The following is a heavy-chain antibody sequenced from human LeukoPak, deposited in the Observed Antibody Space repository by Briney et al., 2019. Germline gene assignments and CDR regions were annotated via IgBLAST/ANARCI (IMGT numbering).Heavy chain of an antibody. CDR2: IYYSGST. D-gene: IGHD1-7*01. J-gene: IGHJ4*02. Sequence: SETLSLTCTVSGGSISSYYWSWIRQPPGKGLEWIGYIYYSGSTNYNPSLKSRVTISVDTSKNQFSLKLSSVTAADTAVYYCARDLVETGTTGFYFDYWGQGTLVTVSS. V-gene: IGHV4-59*12. CDR3: ARDLVETGTTGFYFDY. CDR1: GGSISSYY.